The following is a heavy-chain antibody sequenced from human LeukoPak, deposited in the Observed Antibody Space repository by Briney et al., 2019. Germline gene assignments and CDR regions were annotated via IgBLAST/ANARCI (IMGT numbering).Heavy chain of an antibody. V-gene: IGHV1-2*02. D-gene: IGHD4-17*01. CDR3: ARIGDYYYYYMDV. J-gene: IGHJ6*03. CDR2: IDPNSGGT. CDR1: GYTFTGYY. Sequence: ASVKVSCKASGYTFTGYYMHWVRQAPGQGLEWMGWIDPNSGGTNYAQKFQGRVTMTRDTSISTAYMELSRLRSDDTAVYYCARIGDYYYYYMDVWGKGTTVTVSS.